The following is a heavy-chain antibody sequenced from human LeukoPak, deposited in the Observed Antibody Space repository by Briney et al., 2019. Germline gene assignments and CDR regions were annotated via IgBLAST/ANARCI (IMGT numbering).Heavy chain of an antibody. CDR3: ARFPTGGRQTPVDY. CDR1: GGSISSGYW. CDR2: IYHRGTA. J-gene: IGHJ4*02. Sequence: SETLSLTCTVSGGSISSGYWWSWVRQPPGKGLEWIGEIYHRGTAKYNPSLKSRVTISVDNSKNQFSLRLSSVTAADTALYYCARFPTGGRQTPVDYWGQGTLVTVSS. D-gene: IGHD3-16*01. V-gene: IGHV4-4*02.